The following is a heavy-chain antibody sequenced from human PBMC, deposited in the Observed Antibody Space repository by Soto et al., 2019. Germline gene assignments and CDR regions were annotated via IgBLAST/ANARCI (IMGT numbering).Heavy chain of an antibody. V-gene: IGHV3-23*01. D-gene: IGHD6-19*01. CDR1: GFTFSSYA. J-gene: IGHJ4*02. CDR2: ITGSGDST. Sequence: EVQLLESGGGLVQPGGSLRLSCAVSGFTFSSYAMSWVRQAPGKGLKCVSSITGSGDSTYYADSVKGRFTISRDKSKSTLYLQMNSLRAEDTAVYYCAKDLQFSGWLSAQTFYYWGQGTQVTVSS. CDR3: AKDLQFSGWLSAQTFYY.